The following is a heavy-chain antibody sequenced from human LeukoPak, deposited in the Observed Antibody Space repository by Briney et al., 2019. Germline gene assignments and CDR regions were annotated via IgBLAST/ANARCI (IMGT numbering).Heavy chain of an antibody. Sequence: PGGSLRLSCAASGFTFSSYWMSWVRQAPGKGLEWVANIKQDGSEKYYVDSVKGRFTISRDNAKNSLYLQMNSLRAEDTAVYYCARGGSWYGSGTGAFDIWGQGTMVTVSS. CDR2: IKQDGSEK. V-gene: IGHV3-7*01. CDR1: GFTFSSYW. D-gene: IGHD3-10*01. CDR3: ARGGSWYGSGTGAFDI. J-gene: IGHJ3*02.